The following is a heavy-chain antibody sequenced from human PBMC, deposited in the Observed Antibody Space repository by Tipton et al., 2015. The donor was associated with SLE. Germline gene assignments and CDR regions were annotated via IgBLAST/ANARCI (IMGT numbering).Heavy chain of an antibody. CDR2: INHSGST. CDR3: ARRDSRLSGSVTFRAFDI. D-gene: IGHD1-26*01. CDR1: GGSFSGYY. V-gene: IGHV4-34*01. Sequence: LRLSCAVFGGSFSGYYWSWIRQPPGKGLEWIEEINHSGSTNYNPSLKSRVTISVDKSKNQFSLKLSSVTAADTAVYYCARRDSRLSGSVTFRAFDIWGQGTMVTVSS. J-gene: IGHJ3*02.